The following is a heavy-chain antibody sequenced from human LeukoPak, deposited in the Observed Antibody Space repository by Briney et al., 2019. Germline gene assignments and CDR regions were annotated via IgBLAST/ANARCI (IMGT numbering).Heavy chain of an antibody. CDR3: ARTWIQLWLQSEDYGMDV. V-gene: IGHV4-59*08. J-gene: IGHJ6*02. CDR1: GGSISSYY. CDR2: IYYSVST. Sequence: SETLSLTCTVSGGSISSYYWSWIRQPPGKGLEWIGYIYYSVSTNYNPSLKSRVTISVDTSKNQFSLKLSSVTAADTAVYYCARTWIQLWLQSEDYGMDVWGQGTTVTVSS. D-gene: IGHD5-18*01.